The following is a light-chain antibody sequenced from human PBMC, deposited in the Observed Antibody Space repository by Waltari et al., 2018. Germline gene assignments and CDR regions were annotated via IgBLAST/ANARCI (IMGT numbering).Light chain of an antibody. CDR2: HNN. CDR1: GSNVGAGYD. V-gene: IGLV1-40*01. Sequence: QSVLTQPPSVSGAPGLTVTISCTGRGSNVGAGYDVHWYQRLPGAAPKLLIFHNNHRPSGVPVRFSGSKSGSSASLAITGLRAEDEGDYFCQSYDSSLAVWVFGGGTMLTVL. J-gene: IGLJ3*02. CDR3: QSYDSSLAVWV.